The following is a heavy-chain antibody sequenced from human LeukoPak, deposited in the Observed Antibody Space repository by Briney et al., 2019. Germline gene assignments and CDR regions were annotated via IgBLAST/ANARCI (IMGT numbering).Heavy chain of an antibody. J-gene: IGHJ4*02. CDR3: ARVSGGVFED. Sequence: SQTLSLTCAISGDSVSSNTVTWNWIRQSPSRGLEWLGRTYYRSKWSTDYSESVKRRITINPDTSKNQFSLHLNSVSPEDTAVYNCARVSGGVFEDWGQGTLVTVSS. V-gene: IGHV6-1*01. CDR2: TYYRSKWST. CDR1: GDSVSSNTVT. D-gene: IGHD2-8*02.